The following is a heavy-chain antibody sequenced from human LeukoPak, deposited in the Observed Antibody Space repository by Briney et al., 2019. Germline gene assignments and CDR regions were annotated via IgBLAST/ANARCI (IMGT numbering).Heavy chain of an antibody. CDR1: AYTFTSYN. CDR3: ARDGSGSYYDRGWFDP. Sequence: ASVKVSCKASAYTFTSYNINWVRQATGQGLEWMGWMNPNSGNTGYAQKFQGRVTMTRNTSISTAYMELSSLSSEDTAVYYCARDGSGSYYDRGWFDPWGQGTLVTVSS. J-gene: IGHJ5*02. CDR2: MNPNSGNT. D-gene: IGHD3-10*01. V-gene: IGHV1-8*01.